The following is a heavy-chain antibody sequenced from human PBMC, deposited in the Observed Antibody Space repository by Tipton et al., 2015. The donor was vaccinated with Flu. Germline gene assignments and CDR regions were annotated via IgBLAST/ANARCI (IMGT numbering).Heavy chain of an antibody. D-gene: IGHD2-2*01. Sequence: TLSLTCTVSGGSIRGYYWNWIRQPPGKGLEWIGYIYYSGSTNYNPSLKSRVTISADTSNNQFSLKLSSVTAADTAVYYCARGDCSSTSCLDYWGQGTLVTVSS. CDR1: GGSIRGYY. J-gene: IGHJ4*02. V-gene: IGHV4-59*01. CDR2: IYYSGST. CDR3: ARGDCSSTSCLDY.